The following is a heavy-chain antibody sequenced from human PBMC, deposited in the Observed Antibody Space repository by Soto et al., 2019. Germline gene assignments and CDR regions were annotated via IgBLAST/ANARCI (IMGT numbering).Heavy chain of an antibody. V-gene: IGHV6-1*01. Sequence: SQTRARTCVISGDDVSTNSAGWNWIRQSTSRGLEWLGRTYYRSKWNTDSATPVRGRITVNPDTSKNQFSLQLNSVTPADKGVYYCATNSWNAPPYFHIWGPGIQVAAST. CDR3: ATNSWNAPPYFHI. CDR1: GDDVSTNSAG. J-gene: IGHJ4*02. D-gene: IGHD1-1*01. CDR2: TYYRSKWNT.